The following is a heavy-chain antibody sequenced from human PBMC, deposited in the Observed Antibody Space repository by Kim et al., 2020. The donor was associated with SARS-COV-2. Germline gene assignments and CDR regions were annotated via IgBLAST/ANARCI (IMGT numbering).Heavy chain of an antibody. V-gene: IGHV4-59*01. D-gene: IGHD4-17*01. CDR3: AGDRDYGDTNWFDP. J-gene: IGHJ5*02. Sequence: NPSLKSRVTISVDTSKNQFSLKLSSVTAADTAVYYCAGDRDYGDTNWFDPWGQGTLVTVSS.